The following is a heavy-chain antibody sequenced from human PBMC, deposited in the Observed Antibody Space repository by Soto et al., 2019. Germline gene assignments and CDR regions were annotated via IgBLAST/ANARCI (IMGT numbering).Heavy chain of an antibody. Sequence: XESLRLSCAASGISFSDYGMHWVRQAPGRGLEWVAIISYDAKYKYYAESVKGRFTISRDNSRNTLNLQMTSLGGEDTAVYYCATNLQRRTLSDAFDIWGQGTMVTVSS. V-gene: IGHV3-30*03. CDR1: GISFSDYG. CDR2: ISYDAKYK. J-gene: IGHJ3*02. CDR3: ATNLQRRTLSDAFDI. D-gene: IGHD3-3*02.